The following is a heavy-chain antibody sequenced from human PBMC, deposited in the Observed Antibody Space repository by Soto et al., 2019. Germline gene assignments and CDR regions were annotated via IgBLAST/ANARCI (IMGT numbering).Heavy chain of an antibody. V-gene: IGHV4-31*03. J-gene: IGHJ4*02. CDR3: AGDNTGYYHFGY. CDR1: GVSISSGGYY. Sequence: QVQLQESGPGLVKPSQTLSLTCTVSGVSISSGGYYWTWIRQHPGKGLEWIGYIYYSGSTYYNPSLKSRVTISVDTSKNQFSLKLSSVTAADTAVYYCAGDNTGYYHFGYWGQGTLVTVSS. D-gene: IGHD3-9*01. CDR2: IYYSGST.